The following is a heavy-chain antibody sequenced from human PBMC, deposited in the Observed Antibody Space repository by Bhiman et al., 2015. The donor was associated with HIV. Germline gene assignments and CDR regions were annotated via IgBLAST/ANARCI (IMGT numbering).Heavy chain of an antibody. V-gene: IGHV3-21*03. CDR2: ISSSSSYI. Sequence: EVQLVESGGGLVKPGGSLRLSCAASGFTFSTYNMNWVRQAPGKGLEWVSSISSSSSYIYYADSVKGRFTISRDNAKNSLYLQMNSLRAEDTGVYNCARDQAREVNGMDVWGQGTTVTVSS. D-gene: IGHD3-10*01. CDR1: GFTFSTYN. CDR3: ARDQAREVNGMDV. J-gene: IGHJ6*02.